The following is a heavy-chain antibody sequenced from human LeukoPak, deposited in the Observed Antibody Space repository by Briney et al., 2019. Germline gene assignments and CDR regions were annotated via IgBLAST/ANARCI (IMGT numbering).Heavy chain of an antibody. CDR1: GFTFTSYG. CDR2: IWYDGSHI. Sequence: GGSLRLSCAASGFTFTSYGMHWVRQAPGKGLEGGGMIWYDGSHIKYADSVEGRFSISRDTSKTTLYLQMNSLRADDTAVYYCARGIPIPATHPTDYWGQGTMVTVSS. V-gene: IGHV3-33*03. D-gene: IGHD2-21*01. J-gene: IGHJ4*03. CDR3: ARGIPIPATHPTDY.